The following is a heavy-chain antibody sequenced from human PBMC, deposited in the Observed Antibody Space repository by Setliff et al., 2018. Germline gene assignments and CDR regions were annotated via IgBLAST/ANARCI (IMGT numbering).Heavy chain of an antibody. Sequence: PSQTLTLPCTFSGFSLSTSGVGVGWIRQPPGKALEWLALIYWDDDKRYSPSLKSRLTITKDTSKNQVVLTMTNMDPVDTATYYCAHRRGDYYDSSGYYYDYWGQGTLVT. CDR2: IYWDDDK. CDR1: GFSLSTSGVG. V-gene: IGHV2-5*02. D-gene: IGHD3-22*01. CDR3: AHRRGDYYDSSGYYYDY. J-gene: IGHJ4*02.